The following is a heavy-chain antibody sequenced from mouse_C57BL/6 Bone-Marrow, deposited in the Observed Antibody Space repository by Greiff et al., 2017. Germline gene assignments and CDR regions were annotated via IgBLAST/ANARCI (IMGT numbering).Heavy chain of an antibody. CDR3: ARRTMVTTGAMDY. J-gene: IGHJ4*01. CDR2: ISSGSSTI. Sequence: EVKVVESGGGLVKPGGSLKLSCAASGFTFSDYGMHWVRQAPEKGLEWVAYISSGSSTIYYADTVKGRFTISRDNAKNTLFLQMTSLRSEDTAMYYCARRTMVTTGAMDYWGQGTSVTVSS. CDR1: GFTFSDYG. D-gene: IGHD2-2*01. V-gene: IGHV5-17*01.